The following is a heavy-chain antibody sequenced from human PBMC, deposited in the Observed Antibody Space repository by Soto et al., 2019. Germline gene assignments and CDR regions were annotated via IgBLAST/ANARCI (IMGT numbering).Heavy chain of an antibody. CDR3: VRDDRGWGGQSPRKNWFDP. J-gene: IGHJ5*02. V-gene: IGHV4-61*08. Sequence: SETLSLTCDASGGSVSSGGYYWSWIRQPPGKGLEWIGYIHYNGNTNYNPSLESRVTVSVDTSKNQFSLKLSSVTAVDTAVYYCVRDDRGWGGQSPRKNWFDPWGQGTLVTVSS. CDR2: IHYNGNT. CDR1: GGSVSSGGYY. D-gene: IGHD1-26*01.